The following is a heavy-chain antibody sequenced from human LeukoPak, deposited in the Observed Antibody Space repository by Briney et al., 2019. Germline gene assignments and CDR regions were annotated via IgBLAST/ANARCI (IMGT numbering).Heavy chain of an antibody. CDR2: ISKNGEST. V-gene: IGHV3-64D*06. J-gene: IGHJ4*02. CDR3: VKEATSYYDY. CDR1: GFTFSIYR. D-gene: IGHD3-9*01. Sequence: GGSLRLSSTASGFTFSIYRLHWVRQAPGKGLAYVSAISKNGESTYYADSVKGRFTISRDNSRNTLYLQMTSLRVEDTAVYYCVKEATSYYDYWGQGTLVTVSS.